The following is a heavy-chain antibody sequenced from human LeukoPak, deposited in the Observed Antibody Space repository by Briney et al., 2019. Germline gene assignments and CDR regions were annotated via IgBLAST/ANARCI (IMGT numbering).Heavy chain of an antibody. J-gene: IGHJ4*02. Sequence: SETLSLTCTVSGGSISSYYWSWIRQPPGKGLEWIGYIYYSGSTNYNPSLKSRVTISVDTSKNQFSLKLSSVTAADTAVYYCARETYYYDSSGLFDYWGQGTLVTVSS. CDR2: IYYSGST. CDR1: GGSISSYY. CDR3: ARETYYYDSSGLFDY. D-gene: IGHD3-22*01. V-gene: IGHV4-59*01.